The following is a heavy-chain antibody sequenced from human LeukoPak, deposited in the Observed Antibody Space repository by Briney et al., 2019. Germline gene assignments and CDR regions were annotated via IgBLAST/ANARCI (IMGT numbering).Heavy chain of an antibody. CDR3: ARLKDDSSGYYYFHYFDY. V-gene: IGHV4-59*08. Sequence: SETLSLTCTVSGGSISSYYWSWIRQPPGKGLEWIGYIYYSGSTNYNPSLKSRVTISVDTSKNQFSLKLSSVTAADPAVYYCARLKDDSSGYYYFHYFDYWGQGTLVTVSS. CDR2: IYYSGST. CDR1: GGSISSYY. J-gene: IGHJ4*02. D-gene: IGHD3-22*01.